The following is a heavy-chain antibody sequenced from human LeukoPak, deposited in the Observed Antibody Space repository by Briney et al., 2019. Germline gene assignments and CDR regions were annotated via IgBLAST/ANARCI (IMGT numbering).Heavy chain of an antibody. Sequence: SVKVSCKASGGTFSSYAISWVRQAPRQGHEWMGGIIPIFGTANYAQKFQGRVTITADESTSTAYMELSSLRSEDTAVYYCARDGGTMVRGVTSSPGRYYYYYMDVWGKGTTVTVSS. CDR2: IIPIFGTA. CDR1: GGTFSSYA. D-gene: IGHD3-10*01. CDR3: ARDGGTMVRGVTSSPGRYYYYYMDV. V-gene: IGHV1-69*13. J-gene: IGHJ6*03.